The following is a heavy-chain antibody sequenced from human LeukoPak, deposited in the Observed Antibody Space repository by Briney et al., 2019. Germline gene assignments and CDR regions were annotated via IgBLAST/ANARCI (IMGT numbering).Heavy chain of an antibody. CDR1: GGSVSSGSYY. CDR2: IYYSGST. Sequence: PSETLSLTCTVSGGSVSSGSYYWSWIRQPPGKGLEWIGYIYYSGSTNYNPSLKSRVTISVDTSKNQFSLKLSSVTAADTAVYYCARDRVGSSWYHDAFDIWGQGTMVTVSS. J-gene: IGHJ3*02. CDR3: ARDRVGSSWYHDAFDI. D-gene: IGHD6-13*01. V-gene: IGHV4-61*01.